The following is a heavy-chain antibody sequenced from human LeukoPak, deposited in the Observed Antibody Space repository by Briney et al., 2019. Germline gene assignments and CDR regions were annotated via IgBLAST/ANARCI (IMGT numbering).Heavy chain of an antibody. J-gene: IGHJ4*02. D-gene: IGHD4-17*01. CDR2: IQPDGSQG. V-gene: IGHV3-7*01. Sequence: GGSLRLSCVASGFTFGSYWMTWVRQAPGKGLEWVANIQPDGSQGLYVDSVKGRFIISRENAKKSLYLQMNSLRAEDTAVYYCTRDPLYGALDSWGQGTLVTVSS. CDR3: TRDPLYGALDS. CDR1: GFTFGSYW.